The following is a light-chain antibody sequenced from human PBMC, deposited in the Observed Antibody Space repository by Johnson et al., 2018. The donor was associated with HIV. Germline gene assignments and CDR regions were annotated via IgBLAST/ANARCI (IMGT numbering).Light chain of an antibody. CDR3: GTWDNSLNGYV. V-gene: IGLV1-51*01. J-gene: IGLJ1*01. Sequence: QSVLTQPPSVSAASGQKVDISCSGSSSNIENNYLSWYQQLPHTAPKLLISDNNKRPSGIPDRFSGSKSGATATLAITGIQTGDKADYYCGTWDNSLNGYVFGTGTKVPVL. CDR2: DNN. CDR1: SSNIENNY.